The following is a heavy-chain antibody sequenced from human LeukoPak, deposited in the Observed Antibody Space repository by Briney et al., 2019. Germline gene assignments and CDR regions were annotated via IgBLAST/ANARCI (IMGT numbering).Heavy chain of an antibody. CDR1: GFTFSSYV. Sequence: GTSLRLSCAASGFTFSSYVMHWVRQAPGKGLEWVAFISYDGRNNYYADSVKGRFTISRDNSKNMLYLQMNSLKPEDTAVYYCARGGEFQLLYGSDYWGQGTLVSVSS. CDR2: ISYDGRNN. J-gene: IGHJ4*02. D-gene: IGHD2-2*02. V-gene: IGHV3-30*04. CDR3: ARGGEFQLLYGSDY.